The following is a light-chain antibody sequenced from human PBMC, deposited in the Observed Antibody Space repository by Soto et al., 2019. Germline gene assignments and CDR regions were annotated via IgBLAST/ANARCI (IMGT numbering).Light chain of an antibody. CDR3: QQYNSYSWT. CDR2: DAS. V-gene: IGKV1-5*01. Sequence: DIQMTHAPSTLSASVGDRVTITCRASQSISSWLAWYQQKPGKAPKLLIYDASSLESGVPSRFSGSGSGKEFTLTISSLQPDDFATYYCQQYNSYSWTFGQGSKVEIX. J-gene: IGKJ1*01. CDR1: QSISSW.